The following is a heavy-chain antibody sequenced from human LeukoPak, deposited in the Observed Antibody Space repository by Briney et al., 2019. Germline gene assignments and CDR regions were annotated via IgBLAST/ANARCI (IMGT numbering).Heavy chain of an antibody. CDR1: GVSISAYY. D-gene: IGHD4-17*01. Sequence: SETLSLTCSVSGVSISAYYWSWIRQPAGKGLEWIGRIYPGESIYASENTNYNPSLKSRVSMSGDTSKNQVSLKLRSVTAADTAVYYCARDPTTVTTIFDSWGQGALVTVSS. CDR2: IYPGESIYASENT. V-gene: IGHV4-4*07. J-gene: IGHJ4*02. CDR3: ARDPTTVTTIFDS.